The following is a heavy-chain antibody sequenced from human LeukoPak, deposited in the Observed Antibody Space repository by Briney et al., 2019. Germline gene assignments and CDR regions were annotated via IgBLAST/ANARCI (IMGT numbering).Heavy chain of an antibody. CDR3: ASGRRLGY. Sequence: GGSLRLSCAASGFTFSSYWMSWVRQASGKGLEWVANIKEDGSEKYYVDSVKGRFTISRDNAKNSLYLQMNSLRAEDTAIYYCASGRRLGYWGQGTLVTVSS. CDR2: IKEDGSEK. D-gene: IGHD6-25*01. V-gene: IGHV3-7*01. J-gene: IGHJ4*02. CDR1: GFTFSSYW.